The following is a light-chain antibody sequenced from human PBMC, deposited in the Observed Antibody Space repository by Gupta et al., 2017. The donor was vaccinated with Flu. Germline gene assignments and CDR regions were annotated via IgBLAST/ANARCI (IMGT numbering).Light chain of an antibody. V-gene: IGLV2-11*01. CDR3: CAYAGSQTDV. Sequence: QSALTQPRSVSGSPGQSVTVSCTGSSSDVGAYNYVAWYQQRPGFAPRLIIYDVNKRPSGVPDRFSGSKSGNTASLTISGLQPEDEADYYCCAYAGSQTDVFGTGTQVTVL. J-gene: IGLJ1*01. CDR1: SSDVGAYNY. CDR2: DVN.